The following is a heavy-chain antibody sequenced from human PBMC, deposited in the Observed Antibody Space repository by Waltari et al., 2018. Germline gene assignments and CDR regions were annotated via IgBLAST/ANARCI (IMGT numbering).Heavy chain of an antibody. J-gene: IGHJ5*02. Sequence: EVQLLESGGDLVQPGGSLRLSCGASGFTFITHAVSWVRQAPGKGLEWVSSFSVSGDTYYADSVKGRCTISRDNSDKTVYLQINRLRADDTAVYYCAKPFYNWDDPLESWGQGTLVTVSS. D-gene: IGHD1-20*01. V-gene: IGHV3-23*01. CDR3: AKPFYNWDDPLES. CDR1: GFTFITHA. CDR2: FSVSGDT.